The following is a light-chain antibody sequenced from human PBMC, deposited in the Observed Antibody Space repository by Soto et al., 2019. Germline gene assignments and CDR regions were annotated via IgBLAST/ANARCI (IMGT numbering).Light chain of an antibody. CDR1: SSDIGGYDS. CDR3: CLYAVTFYV. Sequence: SSLTQSPSASGSPGQSVTISCTGTSSDIGGYDSVSWYQQHPGKAPKVMIYDVSKRPSGVPDRFSGSKSGNTASLTISGLQAEDEADYYCCLYAVTFYVFGTGTKVTVL. V-gene: IGLV2-8*01. CDR2: DVS. J-gene: IGLJ1*01.